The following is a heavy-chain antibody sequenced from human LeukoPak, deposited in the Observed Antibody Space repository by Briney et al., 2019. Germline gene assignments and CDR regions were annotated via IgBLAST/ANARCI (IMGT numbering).Heavy chain of an antibody. CDR3: AKDLIAAAGTFIFDY. J-gene: IGHJ4*02. CDR2: ISWNSGSI. D-gene: IGHD6-13*01. CDR1: GFTFDDYA. V-gene: IGHV3-9*01. Sequence: GGSLRLSCAASGFTFDDYAMHWVRQAPGKGLEWVSGISWNSGSIGYADSVEGRFTISRDNAKNSLYLQMNSLRAEDTALYYCAKDLIAAAGTFIFDYWGQGTLVTVSS.